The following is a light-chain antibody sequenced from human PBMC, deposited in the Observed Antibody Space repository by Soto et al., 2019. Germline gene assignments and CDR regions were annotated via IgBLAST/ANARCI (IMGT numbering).Light chain of an antibody. V-gene: IGKV1-12*01. Sequence: DIQMTQSPSSVSASVGDRVTITCRASQGISNWLAWYQQKPGKAPKLLIYAASSLHSGVPARFTGSGFVTDFTLTISSLQPEDFATYYCQQANSFPFTFGPGTKVDIK. CDR2: AAS. CDR3: QQANSFPFT. J-gene: IGKJ3*01. CDR1: QGISNW.